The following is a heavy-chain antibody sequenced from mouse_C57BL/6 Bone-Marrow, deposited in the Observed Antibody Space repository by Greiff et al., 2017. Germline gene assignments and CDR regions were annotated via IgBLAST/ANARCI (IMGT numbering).Heavy chain of an antibody. V-gene: IGHV5-2*01. D-gene: IGHD2-4*01. J-gene: IGHJ3*01. CDR2: LNSDGGST. CDR1: EYDFPSHD. Sequence: EVQLVESGGGLVQPGASLKLSCESNEYDFPSHDMPWVRKTPEKRLELVAALNSDGGSTYYPDTMERRFIISRDNTNKTLYLQWSSLRSEDTALXYCARPSTMRCAYWGQGTLVTVSA. CDR3: ARPSTMRCAY.